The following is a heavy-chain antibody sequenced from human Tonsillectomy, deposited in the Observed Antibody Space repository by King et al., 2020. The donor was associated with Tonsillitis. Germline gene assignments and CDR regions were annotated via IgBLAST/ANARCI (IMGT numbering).Heavy chain of an antibody. CDR3: ARVTTLEDDSSGYCGGDFDY. V-gene: IGHV4-59*01. J-gene: IGHJ4*02. D-gene: IGHD3-22*01. CDR2: IYYSGST. Sequence: QLQESGPGLVKPSETLSLTCTVSGGSISSYYWSWIRQPPGKGLEWIGYIYYSGSTNYNPSLKSRVTISVDTSKNQFSLKLSSVTAADTAVYYCARVTTLEDDSSGYCGGDFDYWGQGTLVTVSS. CDR1: GGSISSYY.